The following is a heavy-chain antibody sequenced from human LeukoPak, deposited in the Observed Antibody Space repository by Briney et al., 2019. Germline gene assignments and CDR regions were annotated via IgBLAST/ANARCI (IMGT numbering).Heavy chain of an antibody. V-gene: IGHV3-53*01. CDR2: IYSGGST. CDR3: ARGAGGYRFDP. J-gene: IGHJ5*02. CDR1: GFTVSSNY. Sequence: SGGSLRLSCAASGFTVSSNYMSWVRQAPGKGLEWVSVIYSGGSTYYADSVKGRFTISRDNSKNTLYLQMNSLRAEDTAVYYCARGAGGYRFDPWGQGTLVTVSS. D-gene: IGHD1-1*01.